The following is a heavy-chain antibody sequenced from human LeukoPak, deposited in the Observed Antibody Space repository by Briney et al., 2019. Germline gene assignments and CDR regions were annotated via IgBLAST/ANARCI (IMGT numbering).Heavy chain of an antibody. Sequence: ASVKVSCKASGYTFTSYGISWVRQAPGQGLEWMGWISAYNGNTNYAQKLQGGVTMTTDTSTSTAYMELRSLRSDDTAVYYCARDRDRSTNQWELPQDAFDIWGQGTMVTVSS. CDR2: ISAYNGNT. V-gene: IGHV1-18*01. CDR1: GYTFTSYG. CDR3: ARDRDRSTNQWELPQDAFDI. D-gene: IGHD1-26*01. J-gene: IGHJ3*02.